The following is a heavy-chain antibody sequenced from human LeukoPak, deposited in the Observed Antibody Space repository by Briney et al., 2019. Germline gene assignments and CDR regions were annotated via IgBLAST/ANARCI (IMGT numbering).Heavy chain of an antibody. CDR2: INPNSGGT. Sequence: ASVKVSCKASGYTFTGYYMHWVRQAPGQGLEWMGWINPNSGGTNYAQKFQGWVTMTRDTSISTAYMELSRLRSDDTAVYYCARGTRYSGYCSSTSCLSGGMDVWGKGTTVTVSS. V-gene: IGHV1-2*04. CDR3: ARGTRYSGYCSSTSCLSGGMDV. J-gene: IGHJ6*04. D-gene: IGHD2-2*01. CDR1: GYTFTGYY.